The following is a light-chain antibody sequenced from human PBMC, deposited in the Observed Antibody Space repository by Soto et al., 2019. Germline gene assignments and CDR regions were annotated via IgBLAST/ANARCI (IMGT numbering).Light chain of an antibody. CDR2: DAS. J-gene: IGKJ2*01. V-gene: IGKV1-5*01. Sequence: DVQMTQSPSTLSASVGDRVTITCRSSQSISSWLAWYKQKPGRAPNLLIYDASTLQSGVSSRFSGSGSGTEFTLTINRLQPDDFATYYCQQYKSYSQFTFGQATKVDIK. CDR1: QSISSW. CDR3: QQYKSYSQFT.